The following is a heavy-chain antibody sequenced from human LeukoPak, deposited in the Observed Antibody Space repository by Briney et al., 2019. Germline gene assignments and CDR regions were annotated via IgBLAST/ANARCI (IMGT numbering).Heavy chain of an antibody. CDR3: ARETGYYGSGSRGYFDL. CDR1: GGSISSYY. J-gene: IGHJ2*01. D-gene: IGHD3-10*01. Sequence: PSETLSLTCTVSGGSISSYYLSWIRQPPGKGLEWIGYIYYSGSTNYNPSLKSRVTISVDTSKNQFSLKLSSVTAADTAVYYCARETGYYGSGSRGYFDLWGRGTLVTVSS. CDR2: IYYSGST. V-gene: IGHV4-59*01.